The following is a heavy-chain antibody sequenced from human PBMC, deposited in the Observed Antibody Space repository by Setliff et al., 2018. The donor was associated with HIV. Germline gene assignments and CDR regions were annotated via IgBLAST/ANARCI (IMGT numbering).Heavy chain of an antibody. CDR3: VRAPPNSEY. V-gene: IGHV3-66*01. Sequence: PGGSLRLSCAASGFTVSTYYMSWVRQAPGKGLEWVSTIYSGGSTYHADSVKGRFTISRDNAKNTLYLQMNSLRAEDTAVYFCVRAPPNSEYWGRGTLVTVSS. CDR2: IYSGGST. CDR1: GFTVSTYY. J-gene: IGHJ4*02.